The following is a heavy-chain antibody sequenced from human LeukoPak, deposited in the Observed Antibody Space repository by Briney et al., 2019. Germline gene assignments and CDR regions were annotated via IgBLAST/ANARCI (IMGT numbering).Heavy chain of an antibody. J-gene: IGHJ4*02. V-gene: IGHV1-46*01. CDR3: ARGFKRQPFDY. CDR1: GNTFTSFH. Sequence: GASVTVSCTASGNTFTSFHIHWVRQAPGQGLEYMGTIKVYGDTTSYAQKFQGRVTMTRDTSTSTVYMELSSLRSEDTAVYYCARGFKRQPFDYWGQGTLVTVSS. CDR2: IKVYGDTT. D-gene: IGHD6-13*01.